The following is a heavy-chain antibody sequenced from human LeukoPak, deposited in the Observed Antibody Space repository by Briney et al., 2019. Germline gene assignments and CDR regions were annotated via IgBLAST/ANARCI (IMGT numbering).Heavy chain of an antibody. J-gene: IGHJ6*03. CDR1: GFTFSSFD. D-gene: IGHD1-1*01. Sequence: PGGSLRLSCAASGFTFSSFDMHWVRQPTGQGLEWVTTIGTASDTYYSGSVEGRFTLSRDNAKNSLYLQTNSLTAGDTAVYYCARGPPRGKYYYMDVWGKGTTVTVSS. CDR3: ARGPPRGKYYYMDV. V-gene: IGHV3-13*01. CDR2: IGTASDT.